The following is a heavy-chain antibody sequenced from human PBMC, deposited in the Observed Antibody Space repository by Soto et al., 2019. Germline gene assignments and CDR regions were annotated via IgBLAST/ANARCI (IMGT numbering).Heavy chain of an antibody. CDR1: GRPISSGGYY. CDR3: ARDRGTGTTRVYYYYYGMDV. D-gene: IGHD4-17*01. J-gene: IGHJ6*04. CDR2: TYYSGST. V-gene: IGHV4-31*03. Sequence: QVQLQESGPGLVKPSQTLSLTCTVSGRPISSGGYYWSSIRQHPGNGLAWIGYTYYSGSTYYNPALKRRVTKSVDTCKNPFSLKLGAVTAADTAVYYGARDRGTGTTRVYYYYYGMDVGGEGNTVTVCS.